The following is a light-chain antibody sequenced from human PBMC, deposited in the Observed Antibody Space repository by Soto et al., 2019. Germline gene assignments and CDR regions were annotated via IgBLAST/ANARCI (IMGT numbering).Light chain of an antibody. CDR2: AAS. V-gene: IGKV3-20*01. CDR3: QHYDTSLFT. Sequence: EIVLTQSPGTLSLSPGESATLSCRASQSVSSTFLAWYQQRPGQAPRLLIYAASSRAAGIPDRFSGSGSGTDFTLTISRLEPEDFAVYYCQHYDTSLFTFGPGTKVDIK. CDR1: QSVSSTF. J-gene: IGKJ3*01.